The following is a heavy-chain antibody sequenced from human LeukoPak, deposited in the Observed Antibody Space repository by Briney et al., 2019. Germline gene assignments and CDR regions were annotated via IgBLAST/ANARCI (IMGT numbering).Heavy chain of an antibody. CDR1: GFTFSSYA. V-gene: IGHV3-64*01. CDR2: ISSNGGST. Sequence: GGSLRLACAASGFTFSSYAMHWVRQAPGKGLEYVSAISSNGGSTYYANSVKGRFTISRDNSKNTLYLQMGSLRAEDMAVYYCARGPEYSSSWPPTQHWGQGTLVTVSS. CDR3: ARGPEYSSSWPPTQH. D-gene: IGHD6-13*01. J-gene: IGHJ1*01.